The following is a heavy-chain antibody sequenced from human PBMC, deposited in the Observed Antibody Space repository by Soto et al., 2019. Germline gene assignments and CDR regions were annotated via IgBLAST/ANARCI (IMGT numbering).Heavy chain of an antibody. J-gene: IGHJ6*02. CDR1: GFTFDDYT. CDR3: AKDVTSIAARPYYYYYGMDV. Sequence: GGSLRLSCAASGFTFDDYTMHWVRQAPGKGLEWVSLISWDGGSTYYADSVKGRFTISRDNSKNSLYLQMNSLRTEDTALYYCAKDVTSIAARPYYYYYGMDVWGQGTTVTVS. CDR2: ISWDGGST. D-gene: IGHD6-6*01. V-gene: IGHV3-43*01.